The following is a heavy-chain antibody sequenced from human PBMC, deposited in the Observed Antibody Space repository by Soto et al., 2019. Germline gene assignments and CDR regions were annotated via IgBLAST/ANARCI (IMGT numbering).Heavy chain of an antibody. CDR1: GFTFSSYA. V-gene: IGHV3-30-3*01. CDR3: ARDLFRDGYNSWYYYYYGMDV. Sequence: QVQLVESGGGVVQPGRSLRLSCAASGFTFSSYAMHWVRQAPGKGLEWVAVISYDGSNKYYADSVKGRFTISRDNSKNTLDLQMNSMRAEDTAVYYCARDLFRDGYNSWYYYYYGMDVWGQGTTVTVSS. J-gene: IGHJ6*02. CDR2: ISYDGSNK. D-gene: IGHD5-12*01.